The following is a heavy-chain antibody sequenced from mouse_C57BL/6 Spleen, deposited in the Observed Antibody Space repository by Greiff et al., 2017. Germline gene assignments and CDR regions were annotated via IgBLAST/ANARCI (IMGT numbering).Heavy chain of an antibody. D-gene: IGHD2-3*01. CDR1: GFTFSSYT. CDR2: ISGGGGNT. V-gene: IGHV5-9*01. Sequence: EVMLVESGGGLVKPGGSLKLSCAASGFTFSSYTMSWVRQTPEKRLEWVATISGGGGNTYYPDSVKGRFTISRDNAKNTLYLQMSSLGSEDTALYYCARRGDGYYFDYWGQGTTLTVSS. CDR3: ARRGDGYYFDY. J-gene: IGHJ2*01.